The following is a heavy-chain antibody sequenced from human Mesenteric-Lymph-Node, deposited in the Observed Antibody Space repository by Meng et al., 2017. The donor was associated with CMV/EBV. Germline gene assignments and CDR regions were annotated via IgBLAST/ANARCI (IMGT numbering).Heavy chain of an antibody. CDR2: ISSSSSYI. Sequence: GESLKISCAASGFNFSVSGMNWVRQAPGKGLEWVSSISSSSSYIYYADSVKGRFTISRDNAKNSLYLQMNSLRAEDTAVYYCAREIPVRSGGKLNCSGGSCYSATYYYYGMDVWGQGTTVTVSS. CDR3: AREIPVRSGGKLNCSGGSCYSATYYYYGMDV. J-gene: IGHJ6*02. V-gene: IGHV3-21*01. CDR1: GFNFSVSG. D-gene: IGHD2-15*01.